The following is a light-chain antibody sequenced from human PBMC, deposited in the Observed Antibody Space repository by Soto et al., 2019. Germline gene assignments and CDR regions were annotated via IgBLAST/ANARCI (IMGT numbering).Light chain of an antibody. Sequence: QSVLTQPASVSGSPGQSITISCTGTSSDVGRYNYVAWYQQHPGKAPRLMIYEVTNRPSGVSYRFSGSKSANTAYLTISALQAEDEADYYCSSYTVAFTYVFGTGTKLTVL. CDR2: EVT. CDR1: SSDVGRYNY. CDR3: SSYTVAFTYV. J-gene: IGLJ1*01. V-gene: IGLV2-14*03.